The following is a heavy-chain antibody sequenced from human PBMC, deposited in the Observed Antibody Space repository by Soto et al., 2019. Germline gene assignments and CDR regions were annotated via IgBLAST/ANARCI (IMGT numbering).Heavy chain of an antibody. Sequence: EVQLLESGGGLVQPGGSLRLSCAASGFTFSCCAMSWVRQAPGKGLDYVSTIHGDGDYIHYSDSVKGRFTSSRDNSRNTLYLQMKSLRADDTAVYDCVKKRGAGRRSNWSLASWCRGSLGTVSS. D-gene: IGHD1-26*01. V-gene: IGHV3-23*01. CDR1: GFTFSCCA. CDR2: IHGDGDYI. J-gene: IGHJ2*01. CDR3: VKKRGAGRRSNWSLAS.